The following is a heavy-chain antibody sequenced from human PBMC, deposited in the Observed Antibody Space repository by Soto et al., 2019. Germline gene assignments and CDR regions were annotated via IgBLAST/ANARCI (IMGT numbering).Heavy chain of an antibody. J-gene: IGHJ4*02. CDR2: VSGRGGDT. CDR1: GFSFSSFA. V-gene: IGHV3-23*01. Sequence: GGSLRLSCAASGFSFSSFALSWVRQSPGKGLEWVAAVSGRGGDTYYANSVKGRFTISRDSSQNTLYLQMNSLRAEDSAIYYCAKDPNVYFWSGFSAVYFDYWGQGTLVTVSS. D-gene: IGHD3-3*01. CDR3: AKDPNVYFWSGFSAVYFDY.